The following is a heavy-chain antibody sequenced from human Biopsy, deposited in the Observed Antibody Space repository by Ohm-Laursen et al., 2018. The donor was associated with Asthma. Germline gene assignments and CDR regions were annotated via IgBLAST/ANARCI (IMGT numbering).Heavy chain of an antibody. D-gene: IGHD2/OR15-2a*01. Sequence: ASLKISCKASGSTFSDSWIGWVRQMPGKRLEWLGLIFAANSETKSSPSFQGQVTISADMSISIAFLQWSSLKASDTAIYYCARFIDGTFFVDYWGQGTLVTVSS. CDR2: IFAANSET. CDR1: GSTFSDSW. J-gene: IGHJ4*02. V-gene: IGHV5-51*01. CDR3: ARFIDGTFFVDY.